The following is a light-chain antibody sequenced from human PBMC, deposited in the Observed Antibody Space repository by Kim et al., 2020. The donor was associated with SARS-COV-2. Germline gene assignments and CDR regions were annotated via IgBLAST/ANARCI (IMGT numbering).Light chain of an antibody. V-gene: IGLV3-21*04. Sequence: PGKPATITCGGDKIGGKAVPWYQPRPGQAPVAVIHYDSDRPSGIPERFSGSNSGNTATLTISRVEAGDEADYYCQVWDGSSDHWVFGGGTQLTVL. CDR3: QVWDGSSDHWV. CDR2: YDS. CDR1: KIGGKA. J-gene: IGLJ3*02.